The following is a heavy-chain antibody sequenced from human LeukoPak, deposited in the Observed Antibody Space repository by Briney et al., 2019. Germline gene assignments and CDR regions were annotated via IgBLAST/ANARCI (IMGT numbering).Heavy chain of an antibody. V-gene: IGHV4-59*13. CDR3: ARSHYDFWSGYFDY. D-gene: IGHD3-3*01. CDR1: GGSISSYY. Sequence: SETLSLTCTVSGGSISSYYWSWIRQPPGKGLEWIGYIYYSGSTNYNPSPKSRVTISVDTSKNQFSLKLSSVTAADTAVYYCARSHYDFWSGYFDYWGQGTLVTVSS. CDR2: IYYSGST. J-gene: IGHJ4*02.